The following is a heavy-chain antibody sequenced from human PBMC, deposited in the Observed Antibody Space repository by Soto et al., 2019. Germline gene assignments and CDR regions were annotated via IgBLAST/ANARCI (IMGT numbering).Heavy chain of an antibody. CDR2: VNQDGTQK. J-gene: IGHJ4*02. CDR1: GFTFSGYW. Sequence: EVQLVESGGGLVQPGGSLRLSCAGSGFTFSGYWMTWVRQPPGKGLEWVASVNQDGTQKYYVDSVKGRFTISRDNAKNSLFLQMISLRAEDTAVYYCARWESSDWSLGIWGQGTLVTVSS. CDR3: ARWESSDWSLGI. D-gene: IGHD6-19*01. V-gene: IGHV3-7*03.